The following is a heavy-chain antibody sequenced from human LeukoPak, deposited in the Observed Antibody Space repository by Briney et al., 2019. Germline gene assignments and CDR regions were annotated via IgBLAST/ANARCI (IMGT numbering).Heavy chain of an antibody. J-gene: IGHJ4*02. CDR1: GFTFSSYN. CDR3: ARELSYYDSSG. D-gene: IGHD3-22*01. CDR2: TSSSSSYI. Sequence: PGGSLRLSCAASGFTFSSYNMNWVRQAPGKGLEWVSSTSSSSSYIYYADSVKGRFTISRDNAKNSLYLQMNSLRAEDTAVYYCARELSYYDSSGRGQGTLVTVSS. V-gene: IGHV3-21*01.